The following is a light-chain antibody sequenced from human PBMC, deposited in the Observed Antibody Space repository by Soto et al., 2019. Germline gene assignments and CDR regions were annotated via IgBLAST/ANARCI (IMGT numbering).Light chain of an antibody. CDR1: QSVSSN. J-gene: IGKJ1*01. Sequence: EIVMTQSPATLSVSPGERATLSCRASQSVSSNLAWYQQKPDQAPRLLIYGASTRATGIPARFSGSGSGTEFTLTISSLQSEDFAVYYCQQYNNWPWTFGQGSKVDI. CDR3: QQYNNWPWT. CDR2: GAS. V-gene: IGKV3-15*01.